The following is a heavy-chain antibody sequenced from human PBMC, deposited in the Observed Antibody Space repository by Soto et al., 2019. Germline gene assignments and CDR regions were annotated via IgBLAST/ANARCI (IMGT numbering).Heavy chain of an antibody. CDR1: GGSFGNSA. CDR3: ATGVIWIGYFTVDS. V-gene: IGHV1-69*01. CDR2: FIPVYRTL. D-gene: IGHD3-3*01. J-gene: IGHJ4*02. Sequence: QVLLVQSGAEVKKPASSVKISCKASGGSFGNSAINWVRQTPGQGLEWLGGFIPVYRTLNYAQKFQGRVTITADESTGTAYMTLSSLASNDRAVYYCATGVIWIGYFTVDSWGQGTRVTVSS.